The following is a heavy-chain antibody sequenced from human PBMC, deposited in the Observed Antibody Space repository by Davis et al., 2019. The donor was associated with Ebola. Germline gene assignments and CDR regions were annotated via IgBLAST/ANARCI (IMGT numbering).Heavy chain of an antibody. CDR1: CYTFTSYG. CDR3: ARVYPGDHYIDY. CDR2: ISAYNGNT. D-gene: IGHD4-17*01. Sequence: AASVQVSCKASCYTFTSYGISWVRQAPGQGLEWMGWISAYNGNTNYAQKLQGRVTMTTDTSTSTAYMELRSLRSDDTAVYYCARVYPGDHYIDYWGQGTLVTVSS. J-gene: IGHJ4*02. V-gene: IGHV1-18*01.